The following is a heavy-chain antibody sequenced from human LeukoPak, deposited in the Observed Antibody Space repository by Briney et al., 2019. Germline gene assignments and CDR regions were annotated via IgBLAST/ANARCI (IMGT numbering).Heavy chain of an antibody. CDR1: GYTLSTYW. V-gene: IGHV3-74*01. Sequence: PGGSLRLSCAASGYTLSTYWMHWVRQGPGKGLAWVSCINREGSRTTYEDSVKGRFTISRDNAKNTLYLQMNTLRVEDTAVYYCARGSWSAADSNIDYWGQGTLVTVSS. J-gene: IGHJ4*02. CDR3: ARGSWSAADSNIDY. CDR2: INREGSRT. D-gene: IGHD6-13*01.